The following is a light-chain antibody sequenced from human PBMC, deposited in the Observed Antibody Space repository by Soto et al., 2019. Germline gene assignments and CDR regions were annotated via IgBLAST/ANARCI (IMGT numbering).Light chain of an antibody. CDR2: TNN. CDR3: AAWDDSLSAVV. Sequence: QSVLTQPPSASGTPGQRVTISCSGSFSNIGSNYVYWYQQVPGTAPKLLIYTNNRRPSGVPDRFSGSKSGTSASLAISGLRSEDEAYFYCAAWDDSLSAVVFGGGTKLTVL. CDR1: FSNIGSNY. J-gene: IGLJ2*01. V-gene: IGLV1-47*01.